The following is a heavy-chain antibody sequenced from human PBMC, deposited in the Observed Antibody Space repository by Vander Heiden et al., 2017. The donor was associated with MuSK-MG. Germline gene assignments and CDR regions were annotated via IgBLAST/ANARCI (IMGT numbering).Heavy chain of an antibody. D-gene: IGHD4-4*01. CDR2: IRSKAYGGTT. Sequence: EVQLVESGGGLVQPGRSLRLSCTASGFTFGDYAMSWFRQAPGKGLEWVGFIRSKAYGGTTEYAASVKGRFTISRDDSKSIAYLQMNSLKTEDTAVYYCTRDCLTEPYYFDYWGQGTLVTVSS. J-gene: IGHJ4*02. CDR3: TRDCLTEPYYFDY. V-gene: IGHV3-49*03. CDR1: GFTFGDYA.